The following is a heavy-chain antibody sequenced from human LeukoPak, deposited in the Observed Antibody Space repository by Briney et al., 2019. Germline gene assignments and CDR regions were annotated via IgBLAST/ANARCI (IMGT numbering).Heavy chain of an antibody. CDR2: ISGSGGST. V-gene: IGHV3-23*01. CDR3: ARGAYYDSSGYPIIDY. D-gene: IGHD3-22*01. Sequence: GGSLRLSCAASGFTFSSYAMSWVRQAPGKGLEWVSAISGSGGSTYYADSVKGRFTISRDNSKNTLYLQMNSLRAEDTAVYYCARGAYYDSSGYPIIDYWGQGTLVTVSS. CDR1: GFTFSSYA. J-gene: IGHJ4*02.